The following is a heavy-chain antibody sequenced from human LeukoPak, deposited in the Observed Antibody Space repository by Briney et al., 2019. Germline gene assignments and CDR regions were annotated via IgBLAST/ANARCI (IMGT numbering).Heavy chain of an antibody. CDR3: ARAYQRLGGLSFPDS. CDR2: INANTGNP. J-gene: IGHJ5*01. Sequence: GASVTVSFKASGYTFSNYAMNWVRQAPGHGLERMGWINANTGNPTYAQGFTGRFVFSLDTSVTTTYLQISGLKAEDTAVYYCARAYQRLGGLSFPDSWGQGTLVTVSS. D-gene: IGHD3-16*02. CDR1: GYTFSNYA. V-gene: IGHV7-4-1*02.